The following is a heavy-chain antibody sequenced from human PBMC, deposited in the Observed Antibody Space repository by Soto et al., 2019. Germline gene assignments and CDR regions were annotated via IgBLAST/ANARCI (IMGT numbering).Heavy chain of an antibody. CDR2: ISSSSSYI. CDR3: ARAPPDFWSGYYPPYFDY. Sequence: GGSLRLSCAASGFTFSSYSMNWVRQAPGKGLEWVSSISSSSSYIYYADSVKGRFTISRDNAKNSLYLQMNSLRAEDTAVYYCARAPPDFWSGYYPPYFDYWGQGTLVTVSS. CDR1: GFTFSSYS. J-gene: IGHJ4*02. D-gene: IGHD3-3*01. V-gene: IGHV3-21*01.